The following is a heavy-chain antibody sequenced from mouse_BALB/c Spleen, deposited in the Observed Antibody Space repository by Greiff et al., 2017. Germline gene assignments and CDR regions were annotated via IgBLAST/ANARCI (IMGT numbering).Heavy chain of an antibody. CDR1: GYSITSGYY. V-gene: IGHV3-6*02. CDR2: ISYDGSN. CDR3: AELGLYFDV. J-gene: IGHJ1*01. D-gene: IGHD4-1*01. Sequence: EVKLVESGPGLVKPSQSLSLTCSVTGYSITSGYYWNWIRQFPGNKLEWMGYISYDGSNNYNPSLKNRISITRDTSKNQFFLKLNSVTTEDTATYYCAELGLYFDVWGAGTTVTVSS.